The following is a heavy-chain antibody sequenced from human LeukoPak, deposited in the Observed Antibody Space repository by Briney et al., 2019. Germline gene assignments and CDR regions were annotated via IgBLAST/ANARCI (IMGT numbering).Heavy chain of an antibody. CDR1: GYTFTSYG. V-gene: IGHV1-69*13. CDR2: IISIFGTA. CDR3: ARAFQGDYYYYYGMDV. Sequence: SVKVSCKASGYTFTSYGISWVRQAPGQGLEWMGGIISIFGTANYAQKFQGRVTITADESTSTAYMESSSLRSEDTAVYYCARAFQGDYYYYYGMDVWGQGTTVTVSS. J-gene: IGHJ6*02.